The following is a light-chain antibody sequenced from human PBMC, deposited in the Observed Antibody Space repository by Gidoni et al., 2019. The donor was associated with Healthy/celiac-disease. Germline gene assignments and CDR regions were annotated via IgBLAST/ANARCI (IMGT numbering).Light chain of an antibody. Sequence: QSALTQPASVSGSPGQSITISCTGTSSDVCGYNYVSWYQQQPGKAPKLMIYDVSNRPSGVSNRFSGSKSGNTASLTISGLQAEDEADYYCSSYTSSSTSYVFGTGTKVTVL. CDR2: DVS. CDR3: SSYTSSSTSYV. CDR1: SSDVCGYNY. V-gene: IGLV2-14*03. J-gene: IGLJ1*01.